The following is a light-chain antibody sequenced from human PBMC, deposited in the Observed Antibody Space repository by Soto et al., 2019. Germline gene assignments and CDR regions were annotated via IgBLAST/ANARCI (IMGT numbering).Light chain of an antibody. CDR3: QQYSSLWT. CDR2: GAS. CDR1: QSVSSSY. Sequence: ELVLTQSPGTLSLSPGERATLSCRASQSVSSSYLAWYQQKPGHAPRLLIYGASSRATGIPDRFSGSGSGTDFTLSISRLEPEDFAVYYCQQYSSLWTFGQGTKVDIK. J-gene: IGKJ1*01. V-gene: IGKV3-20*01.